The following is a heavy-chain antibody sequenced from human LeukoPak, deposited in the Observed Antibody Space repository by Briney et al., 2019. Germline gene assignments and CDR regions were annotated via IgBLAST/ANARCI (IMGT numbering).Heavy chain of an antibody. V-gene: IGHV4-61*02. Sequence: SETLSLTCTVSGGSISSGSYYWIWIRQPAGKALEWIGRIYTSGSTNYNPSLKSRVTISVDTSKNQFSLKLSSVTAADTAVYYCARSSRSTETAFDIWGQGTMVTVSS. J-gene: IGHJ3*02. CDR3: ARSSRSTETAFDI. D-gene: IGHD5/OR15-5a*01. CDR1: GGSISSGSYY. CDR2: IYTSGST.